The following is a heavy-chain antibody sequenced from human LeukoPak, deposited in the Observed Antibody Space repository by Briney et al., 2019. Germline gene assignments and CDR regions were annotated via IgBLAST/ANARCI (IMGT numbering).Heavy chain of an antibody. Sequence: PSETLSLTCTVSGGSISSSSYYWGWIRQPPGKGLEWIGSIYYSGSTYYNPSLKSRVTISVDTSKNQFSLKLGSVTAADTAVYYCARRTYDILTGSPASIDYWGQGTLVTVSS. J-gene: IGHJ4*02. CDR1: GGSISSSSYY. V-gene: IGHV4-39*07. D-gene: IGHD3-9*01. CDR3: ARRTYDILTGSPASIDY. CDR2: IYYSGST.